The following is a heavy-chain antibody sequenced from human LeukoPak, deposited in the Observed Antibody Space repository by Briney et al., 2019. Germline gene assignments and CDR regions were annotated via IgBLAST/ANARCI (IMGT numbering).Heavy chain of an antibody. V-gene: IGHV1-2*02. CDR2: INPNSGGT. Sequence: ASVKVSCKASGYTFTGYYMHCVRQAPGRGLEWMGWINPNSGGTNYAQKFQGRVTMTRDTSISAAYMELRRLRSDDTAVYYCARGGYDFWSGYSPYNWFDPWGQGTLVTVSS. CDR1: GYTFTGYY. CDR3: ARGGYDFWSGYSPYNWFDP. D-gene: IGHD3-3*01. J-gene: IGHJ5*02.